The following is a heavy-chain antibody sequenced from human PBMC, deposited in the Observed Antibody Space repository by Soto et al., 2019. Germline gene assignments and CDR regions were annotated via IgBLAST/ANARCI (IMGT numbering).Heavy chain of an antibody. CDR3: ARVGDNWNWPFVH. V-gene: IGHV1-18*01. CDR1: GYTFTSFG. D-gene: IGHD1-7*01. Sequence: ASVKVSCKASGYTFTSFGISWVRQAPGQGLEWVGWISPYNGDTKYAQKFQGRVTMTTDTSTSTAYMELRSLRSDDTAVYYCARVGDNWNWPFVHWGQGTLVTVSS. CDR2: ISPYNGDT. J-gene: IGHJ4*02.